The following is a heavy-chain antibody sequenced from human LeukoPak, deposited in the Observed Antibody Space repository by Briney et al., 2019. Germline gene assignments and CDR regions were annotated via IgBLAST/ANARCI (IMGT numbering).Heavy chain of an antibody. Sequence: GGSLRLSCVASVFSLSEAWMRWVRQGPGKGLEWVGRIKSRTDGGTADYAAPVKGRFTISRDDSKNTLYLQMNSLKTDDTAVYYCATVAYCSGVSCYGAFYIWCQGTMVTVSS. CDR2: IKSRTDGGTA. D-gene: IGHD2-15*01. V-gene: IGHV3-15*01. CDR1: VFSLSEAW. J-gene: IGHJ3*02. CDR3: ATVAYCSGVSCYGAFYI.